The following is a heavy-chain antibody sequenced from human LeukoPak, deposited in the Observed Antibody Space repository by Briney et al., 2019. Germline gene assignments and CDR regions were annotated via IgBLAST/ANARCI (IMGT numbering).Heavy chain of an antibody. D-gene: IGHD3-10*01. V-gene: IGHV3-33*01. CDR2: IWYDGSNI. Sequence: GRSLRLSCAASGFTFSSYGMHWVRQAPGKGLEWVAVIWYDGSNIYYADSVKGRFTISRDNSKNTLYLQMNSLRAEDTAVYYCARDTYYYGSGSYYNYYYGMDVWGQGTTVTVSS. CDR1: GFTFSSYG. CDR3: ARDTYYYGSGSYYNYYYGMDV. J-gene: IGHJ6*02.